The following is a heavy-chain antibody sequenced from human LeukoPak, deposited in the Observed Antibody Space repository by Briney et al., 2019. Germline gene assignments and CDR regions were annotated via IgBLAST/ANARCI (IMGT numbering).Heavy chain of an antibody. CDR1: GYSISSGYY. CDR2: IHDSGST. CDR3: ARQGPLSGYDYAAFDY. V-gene: IGHV4-38-2*01. D-gene: IGHD5-12*01. Sequence: PSETLSLTCAASGYSISSGYYWGWIRQPPGKGLEWIGSIHDSGSTYYNPSLKSRVTISVDTSKNQLSLKLTSVIAADTAVYYCARQGPLSGYDYAAFDYWGQGTLVTVSS. J-gene: IGHJ4*02.